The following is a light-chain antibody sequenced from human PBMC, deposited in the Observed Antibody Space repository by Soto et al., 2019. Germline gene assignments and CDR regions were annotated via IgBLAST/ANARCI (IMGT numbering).Light chain of an antibody. CDR3: CAYAGSNTYV. CDR2: DAF. Sequence: QSALSQPASVSGSPGQSIAISCTGTSSDVGSYNLVSWYQQHPGKAPKLMIYDAFRRPSGVSDRFSGSRSGNTASLTISGLQSEDEDDYYCCAYAGSNTYVFGTGTKVTVL. J-gene: IGLJ1*01. CDR1: SSDVGSYNL. V-gene: IGLV2-23*01.